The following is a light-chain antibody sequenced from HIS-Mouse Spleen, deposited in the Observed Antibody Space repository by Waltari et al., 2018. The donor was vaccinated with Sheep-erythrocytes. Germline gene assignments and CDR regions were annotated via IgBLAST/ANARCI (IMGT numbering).Light chain of an antibody. CDR3: CSYAGSYNHV. J-gene: IGLJ1*01. CDR2: DVS. Sequence: QSALTPPRSVSGSPAQSVTISCTGTSSAVGGYNYFSWYQQHPGKAPKLMIYDVSKRPSGVPDRFSGSKSGNTASLTISGLQAEDEADYYCCSYAGSYNHVFATGTKVTVL. CDR1: SSAVGGYNY. V-gene: IGLV2-11*01.